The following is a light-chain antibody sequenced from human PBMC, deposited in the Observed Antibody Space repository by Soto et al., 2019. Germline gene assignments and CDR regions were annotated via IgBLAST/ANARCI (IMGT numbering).Light chain of an antibody. V-gene: IGKV3-11*01. CDR1: QSVSSY. J-gene: IGKJ4*01. CDR2: DAS. Sequence: EIVLTQSPATLSLSPGERATLSCRASQSVSSYLAWYQQKPGQAPRLLIYDASNRGTGIPARFSGSGSGTVFTLTISSLEPEDFAVYYCQQRSNWLLTFGGGTKVDIK. CDR3: QQRSNWLLT.